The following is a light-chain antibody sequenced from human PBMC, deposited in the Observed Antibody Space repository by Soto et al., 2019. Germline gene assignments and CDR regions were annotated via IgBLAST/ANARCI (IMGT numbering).Light chain of an antibody. CDR1: QSVTNSY. CDR2: GAS. J-gene: IGKJ1*01. Sequence: EIVMTQSPGTQSLSPGERATLSCRASQSVTNSYLAWYRQKPGQAPRLLLYGASSRATGVPDRFSGSGSGTDFTLTISRLEPEDFAVYYCQQYGTSPWTFGQGTKVDIK. V-gene: IGKV3-20*01. CDR3: QQYGTSPWT.